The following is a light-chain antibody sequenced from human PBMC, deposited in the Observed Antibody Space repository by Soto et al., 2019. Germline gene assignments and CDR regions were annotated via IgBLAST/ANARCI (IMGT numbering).Light chain of an antibody. J-gene: IGKJ1*01. V-gene: IGKV3-15*01. Sequence: EIVMTQSPATLSVSPGERVTLSCSASQSVGINLAWYQQKPGQAPRLLIYGASTRATDIPARFSGTVSGTESTLTISSLQSEDFAVYYCQQYNDWPRTFGQGTKVEI. CDR1: QSVGIN. CDR3: QQYNDWPRT. CDR2: GAS.